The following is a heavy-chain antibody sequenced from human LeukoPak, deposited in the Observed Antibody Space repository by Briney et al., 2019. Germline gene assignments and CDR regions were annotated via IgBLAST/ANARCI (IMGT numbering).Heavy chain of an antibody. CDR3: ARHAGSYYTYNFDY. Sequence: SETLSLTCTVSGGSIRSSIYYWGWIRQPPGKGLEWIGSIYYSGSTNYKPSFRSRVTISVYTSKNQFSLKLTSVPAADTAVYYCARHAGSYYTYNFDYWGQGTLVTVSS. CDR1: GGSIRSSIYY. J-gene: IGHJ4*02. CDR2: IYYSGST. V-gene: IGHV4-39*01. D-gene: IGHD3-22*01.